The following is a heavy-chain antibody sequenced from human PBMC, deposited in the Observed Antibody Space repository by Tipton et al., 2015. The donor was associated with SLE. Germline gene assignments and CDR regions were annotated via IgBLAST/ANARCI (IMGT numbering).Heavy chain of an antibody. CDR2: INPNSGGT. J-gene: IGHJ4*02. CDR1: GYTFTGYY. Sequence: QSGAEVKKPGASVKVSCKASGYTFTGYYMHWVRQAPGQGLEWMGRINPNSGGTNSAQKFQGRVTMTRDTSISTAYMELSRLTSDDTAVYYCARGNYGSGSPDYWGQGTLVTVSS. D-gene: IGHD3-10*01. CDR3: ARGNYGSGSPDY. V-gene: IGHV1-2*06.